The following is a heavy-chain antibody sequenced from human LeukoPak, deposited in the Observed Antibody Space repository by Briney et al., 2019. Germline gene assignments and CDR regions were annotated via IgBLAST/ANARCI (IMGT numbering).Heavy chain of an antibody. CDR2: IYSGGST. J-gene: IGHJ6*02. CDR1: GFTFSSNY. CDR3: ARDRGSSGWYGYYYYYGMDV. V-gene: IGHV3-53*01. Sequence: GGSLRLSCAASGFTFSSNYMSWVRQAPGKGLEWVSVIYSGGSTYYADSVKGRFTISRDNSKNTLYLQMNSLRAEDTAVYYCARDRGSSGWYGYYYYYGMDVWGQGTTVTVSS. D-gene: IGHD6-19*01.